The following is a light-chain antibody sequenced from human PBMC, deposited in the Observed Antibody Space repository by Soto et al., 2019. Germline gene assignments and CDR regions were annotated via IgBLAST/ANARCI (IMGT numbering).Light chain of an antibody. CDR1: QTVRNNY. J-gene: IGKJ1*01. Sequence: EFVLTHSPGTLSLSPLERATLSCRASQTVRNNYLAWYQQKPGQAPRLLIYDASSRATGIPDRFSGGGSGTDFTLTISRLEPEDFAVYYCQQLWTFGQGTKVDIK. CDR2: DAS. V-gene: IGKV3-20*01. CDR3: QQLWT.